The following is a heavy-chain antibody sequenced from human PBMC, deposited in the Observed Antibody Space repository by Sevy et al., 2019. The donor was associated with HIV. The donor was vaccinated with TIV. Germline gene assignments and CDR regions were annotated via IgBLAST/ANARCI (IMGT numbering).Heavy chain of an antibody. Sequence: GGSLRLSCAASGFTFRNYAIHWVRQAPGKGLEWVAVISHDGSHKYSADSVKGRFTISRDNSKNTLYLQMNSLKAEDTAVYYCTTKGDFWSGYQYFQYWGRGTLVTVSS. CDR3: TTKGDFWSGYQYFQY. J-gene: IGHJ4*02. CDR1: GFTFRNYA. CDR2: ISHDGSHK. D-gene: IGHD3-3*01. V-gene: IGHV3-30*04.